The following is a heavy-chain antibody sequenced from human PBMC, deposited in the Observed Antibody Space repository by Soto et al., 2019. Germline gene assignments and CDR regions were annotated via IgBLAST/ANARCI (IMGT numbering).Heavy chain of an antibody. J-gene: IGHJ4*03. CDR2: IYYTGHT. V-gene: IGHV4-39*02. CDR3: AKDTIRLGFCSGGTCYSDS. CDR1: GDSVSSISHY. Sequence: QLQLRESGPGLVKPSETLSLTCSVSGDSVSSISHYWAWIRLSPGKGLEWIGSIYYTGHTYYNPYLRSRVTLSLDTSKNQFSLKLRYVTDADTAVYYCAKDTIRLGFCSGGTCYSDSWGQGTLVTVSS. D-gene: IGHD2-15*01.